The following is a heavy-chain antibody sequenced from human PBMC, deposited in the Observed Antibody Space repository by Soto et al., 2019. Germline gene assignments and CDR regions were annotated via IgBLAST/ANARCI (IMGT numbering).Heavy chain of an antibody. D-gene: IGHD4-17*01. CDR3: ARLHYGDSFDY. Sequence: SETLSLTCTVSGGSISSYYWSWIRQPPGKGLEWIGYIYYSGSTSYNPSLKSRVTISVDTSKNQFSLKLSSVTAADTAVYYCARLHYGDSFDYWGQGTLVTVSS. J-gene: IGHJ4*02. V-gene: IGHV4-59*08. CDR1: GGSISSYY. CDR2: IYYSGST.